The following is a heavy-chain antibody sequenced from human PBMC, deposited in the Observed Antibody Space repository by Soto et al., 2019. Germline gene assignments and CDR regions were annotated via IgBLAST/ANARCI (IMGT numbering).Heavy chain of an antibody. Sequence: QVQLVQSGAEVKKPGASVKVSCKASGYTFTHSDINWVRQAPGQGLEWMGWMNPDSGHAAYAQKFQGRVTLTTITSTYTVYMEMRSLGSEDTAVYYCARRPHCSGGICYYGLDNWGQGTLVTVSS. D-gene: IGHD2-15*01. CDR2: MNPDSGHA. CDR3: ARRPHCSGGICYYGLDN. J-gene: IGHJ4*02. V-gene: IGHV1-8*01. CDR1: GYTFTHSD.